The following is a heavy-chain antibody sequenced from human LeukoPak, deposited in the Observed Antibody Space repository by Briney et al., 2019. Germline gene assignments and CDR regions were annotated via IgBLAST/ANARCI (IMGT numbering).Heavy chain of an antibody. J-gene: IGHJ6*03. V-gene: IGHV1-69*01. CDR1: GGTFSSYA. D-gene: IGHD2-2*02. CDR3: AQIGYCSSTSCYNRAGDYYYYYMDV. Sequence: SVKVSSKASGGTFSSYAISWVRQAPGQGLEWMGGIIPIFGTANYAQKFQGRVTITADESTSTAYMELSSLRSEDTAVYYCAQIGYCSSTSCYNRAGDYYYYYMDVWGKGTTVTVSS. CDR2: IIPIFGTA.